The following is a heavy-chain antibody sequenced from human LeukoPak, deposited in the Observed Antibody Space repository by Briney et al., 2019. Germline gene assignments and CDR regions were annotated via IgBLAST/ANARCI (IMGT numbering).Heavy chain of an antibody. Sequence: PGGSLRLSCAASGFTFSSYAMSWVRQAPGKGLEWVGFIRSKAYGGTTEYAASVKGRFTISRDDSKSIAYLQMNSLKTEDTAVYYCTRGLLLEWLADYWGQGTLVTVSS. CDR2: IRSKAYGGTT. V-gene: IGHV3-49*04. CDR3: TRGLLLEWLADY. CDR1: GFTFSSYA. D-gene: IGHD3-3*01. J-gene: IGHJ4*02.